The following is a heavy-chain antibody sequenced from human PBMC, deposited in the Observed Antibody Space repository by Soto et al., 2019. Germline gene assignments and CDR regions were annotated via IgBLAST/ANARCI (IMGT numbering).Heavy chain of an antibody. CDR2: IDPTDSYI. CDR1: GYSFADYW. CDR3: ARHWWFGELGGYNSFDP. D-gene: IGHD3-10*01. V-gene: IGHV5-10-1*01. J-gene: IGHJ5*02. Sequence: GAEMKKPGESLTISCKTSGYSFADYWISWVRQMPGKGLEWMARIDPTDSYINYSPSFEGHVTISAGKSISTVYLRWSSLKASDTAMYYCARHWWFGELGGYNSFDPWGQGTLVTVSS.